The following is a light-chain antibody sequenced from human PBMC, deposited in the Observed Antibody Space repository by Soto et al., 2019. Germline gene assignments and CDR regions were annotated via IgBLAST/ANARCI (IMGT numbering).Light chain of an antibody. CDR3: QQYDNWPQT. V-gene: IGKV3-15*01. CDR2: GAS. CDR1: QSVSSD. Sequence: IVLTQSPATLSSFPFDRVTLSCRASQSVSSDLAWYQHKPGQAPRLLIYGASTRATGIPARFSGRGSGTEFSLTISSLQSVDFAVYYCQQYDNWPQTFGQGTKGDI. J-gene: IGKJ1*01.